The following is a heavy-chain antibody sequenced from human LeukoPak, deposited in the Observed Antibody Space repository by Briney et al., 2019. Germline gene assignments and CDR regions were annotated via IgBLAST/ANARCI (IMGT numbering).Heavy chain of an antibody. CDR2: ISSSSSYI. V-gene: IGHV3-21*01. CDR1: GFTFSSYS. Sequence: GGSLRLSCAASGFTFSSYSMNWVRQAPGKGLEWVSSISSSSSYIYYADSVKGRFTISRDNAKNSLYLQMNSLRAEDTAVYYCARAPRYCSGGSCYHTDYWGQGTLVIVSS. D-gene: IGHD2-15*01. CDR3: ARAPRYCSGGSCYHTDY. J-gene: IGHJ4*02.